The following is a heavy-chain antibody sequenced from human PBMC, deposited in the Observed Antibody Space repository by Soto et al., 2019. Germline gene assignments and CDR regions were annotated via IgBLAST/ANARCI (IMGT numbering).Heavy chain of an antibody. V-gene: IGHV4-39*01. J-gene: IGHJ4*02. CDR3: VSQRLTVISQDYFDY. CDR1: GGSVTNSSYY. D-gene: IGHD3-16*01. Sequence: PSETLSLTCTVSGGSVTNSSYYWGWIRQSPGKGLEWIGSVYYRGRSYSKSSVKSRVTISVDTSKNQFSLNLNSVTASDTAVYFCVSQRLTVISQDYFDYWGPGALVTVSS. CDR2: VYYRGRS.